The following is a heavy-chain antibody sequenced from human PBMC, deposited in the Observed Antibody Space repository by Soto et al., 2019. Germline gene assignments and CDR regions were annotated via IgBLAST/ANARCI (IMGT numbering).Heavy chain of an antibody. CDR1: GFTFSSYE. V-gene: IGHV3-48*03. Sequence: EVQLVECGGGLVQPGGSLRLSCAASGFTFSSYEMNWVRQAPGKGVEWVSYISSSGSTIYYADSVKGRFTISRDNAKNSLYLQMNSLRAEDTAVYYCARGKSIVVVTDWYFDLWGRGTLVTASS. J-gene: IGHJ2*01. CDR2: ISSSGSTI. CDR3: ARGKSIVVVTDWYFDL. D-gene: IGHD2-21*02.